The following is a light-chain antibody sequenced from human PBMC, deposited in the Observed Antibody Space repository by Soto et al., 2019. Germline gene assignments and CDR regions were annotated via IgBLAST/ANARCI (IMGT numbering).Light chain of an antibody. CDR2: AAS. CDR3: QQSLGIPYT. Sequence: DLQMTQSPSSLSASVGDRVTITCRASQTISTYLNWYQQKPGKAPKLLIYAASSLQSGVPSRFSGSGSGADFTLTISSLQPEDFATYYCQQSLGIPYTFGQGTKLEI. V-gene: IGKV1-39*01. CDR1: QTISTY. J-gene: IGKJ2*01.